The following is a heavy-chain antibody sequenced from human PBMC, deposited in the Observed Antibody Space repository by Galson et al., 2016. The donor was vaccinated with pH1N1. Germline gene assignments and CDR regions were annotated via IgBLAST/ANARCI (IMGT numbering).Heavy chain of an antibody. Sequence: SLRLSCAASGFTFSDYWMSWVRQAPAKGLEWEANINQDGSKIYYVDSVKGRFTISRDNAKNSLYLQMNSLRAEDTAVYYCAKQLVVDWGQGTLVTVSS. D-gene: IGHD6-6*01. V-gene: IGHV3-7*01. CDR1: GFTFSDYW. CDR3: AKQLVVD. CDR2: INQDGSKI. J-gene: IGHJ4*02.